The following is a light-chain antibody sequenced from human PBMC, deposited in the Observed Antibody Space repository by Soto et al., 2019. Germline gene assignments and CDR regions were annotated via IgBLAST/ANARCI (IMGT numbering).Light chain of an antibody. Sequence: DMVLIQSPGALSLSPVDRSTLSCSASQSVSSSYLAWYQQKPGQAPRLLIYGASSRATGIPDRFSGSGSGTDFTLTISSLEPEDFAVYYCQQYGHSPKTFGQGTKVDIK. CDR1: QSVSSSY. CDR3: QQYGHSPKT. CDR2: GAS. J-gene: IGKJ1*01. V-gene: IGKV3-20*01.